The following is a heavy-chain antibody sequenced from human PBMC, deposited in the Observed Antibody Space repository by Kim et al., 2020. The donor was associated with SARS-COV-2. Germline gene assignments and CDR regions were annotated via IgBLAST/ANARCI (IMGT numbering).Heavy chain of an antibody. J-gene: IGHJ6*02. CDR2: IYYTGNT. CDR3: ASLAAGYGLDV. V-gene: IGHV4-59*01. Sequence: SETLSLTCAVSGDSIRYYYWSWIRQPPGKGLEWIGYIYYTGNTNYNPSLKSRVTISVDTSKNQFSLKLNSVTAADTAVYYCASLAAGYGLDVWGQGTTVT. CDR1: GDSIRYYY. D-gene: IGHD6-13*01.